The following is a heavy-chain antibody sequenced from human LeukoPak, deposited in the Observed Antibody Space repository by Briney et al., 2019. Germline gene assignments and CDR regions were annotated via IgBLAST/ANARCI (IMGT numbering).Heavy chain of an antibody. CDR2: IYYSGST. J-gene: IGHJ3*02. CDR1: GGSISSYY. CDR3: ASGRGYSGYDLDAFDI. V-gene: IGHV4-59*12. D-gene: IGHD5-12*01. Sequence: PSETLSLTCTVSGGSISSYYWSWIRQPPGKGLEWIGYIYYSGSTNYNPSLKSRVTISVDTSKNQFSLKLSSVTAADTAVYYCASGRGYSGYDLDAFDIWGQGTMVTVSS.